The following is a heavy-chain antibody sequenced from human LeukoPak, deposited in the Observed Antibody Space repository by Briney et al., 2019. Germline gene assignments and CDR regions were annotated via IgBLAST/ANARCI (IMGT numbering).Heavy chain of an antibody. CDR3: TREYYDYVWGSYRYYYYYYMDV. Sequence: GGSLRLSCTASGFTFGDYAMSWVRQAPGKGLEWVGFIRSKAYGGTTEYAASVKGRFTISRDDSKSIAYLQMNSLKTEDTAVYYCTREYYDYVWGSYRYYYYYYMDVWGKGTTVTISS. D-gene: IGHD3-16*02. CDR1: GFTFGDYA. V-gene: IGHV3-49*04. J-gene: IGHJ6*03. CDR2: IRSKAYGGTT.